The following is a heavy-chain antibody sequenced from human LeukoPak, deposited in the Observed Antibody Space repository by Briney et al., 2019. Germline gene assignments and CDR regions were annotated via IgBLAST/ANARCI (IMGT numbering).Heavy chain of an antibody. CDR1: GGSISSYY. CDR3: ARDGPGFGEYSFDI. Sequence: SETLSLTCTVSGGSISSYYWSWIRQPPGKGLEWIGYIYYSGSTNYNPSPKSRVTISVDTSKNQFSLKLSSVTAADTAVYYCARDGPGFGEYSFDIWGQGTMVTVSS. V-gene: IGHV4-59*01. J-gene: IGHJ3*02. CDR2: IYYSGST. D-gene: IGHD3-10*01.